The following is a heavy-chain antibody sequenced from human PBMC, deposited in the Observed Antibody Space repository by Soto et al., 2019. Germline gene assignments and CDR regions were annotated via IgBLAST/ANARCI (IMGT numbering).Heavy chain of an antibody. CDR3: AKRQVPRWLQPKGALAY. V-gene: IGHV3-23*01. J-gene: IGHJ4*02. CDR2: FRGSGDDGTT. CDR1: GFTFSSYS. Sequence: GGCLRLSCAASGFTFSSYSMSWVRQAPGKGLEWVSGFRGSGDDGTTYYADSVKGRFTISRDNSKNMLFLQMNSLRAEDTAVYYCAKRQVPRWLQPKGALAYWGQGTLVTVSS. D-gene: IGHD5-12*01.